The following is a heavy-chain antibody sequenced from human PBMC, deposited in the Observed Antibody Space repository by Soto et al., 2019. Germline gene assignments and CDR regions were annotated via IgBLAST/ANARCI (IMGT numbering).Heavy chain of an antibody. Sequence: PSETLSLTCAVYGGSFSGYYWSWIRQPPGKGLEWIGEINHSGSTNYNPSLKSRVTISVDTSKNQFSLKLSSVTAADTAVYYCARKAPYGSRWGTGGYYYYMDVRGKATTVTVSS. CDR2: INHSGST. D-gene: IGHD3-10*01. V-gene: IGHV4-34*01. J-gene: IGHJ6*03. CDR1: GGSFSGYY. CDR3: ARKAPYGSRWGTGGYYYYMDV.